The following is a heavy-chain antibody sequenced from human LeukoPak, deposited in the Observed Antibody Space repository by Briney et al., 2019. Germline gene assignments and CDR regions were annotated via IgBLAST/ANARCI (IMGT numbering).Heavy chain of an antibody. CDR3: VRGPYYYDSSGSDY. V-gene: IGHV1-8*01. Sequence: ASAKVSCKASGYTFTSYDINWVRQATGQGLEWMGWMNPNSGNTGYAQKFQGRVTMTRNTSISTAYMELSSLRSEDTAVYYCVRGPYYYDSSGSDYWGQGTLVTVSS. CDR2: MNPNSGNT. D-gene: IGHD3-22*01. J-gene: IGHJ4*02. CDR1: GYTFTSYD.